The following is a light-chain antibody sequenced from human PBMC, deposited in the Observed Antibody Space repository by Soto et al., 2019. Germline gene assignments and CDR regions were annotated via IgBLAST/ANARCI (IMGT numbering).Light chain of an antibody. Sequence: EIFLTQSPGSLSLSPWERATLSCGASQSVDNGYLAWYQQKPGQAPRLLIYGASSRATGIPDRFGGSGAGTDFTLTVSRLEPEDFAVYYCRQYGSSQWTFGQGTKVDI. V-gene: IGKV3-20*01. CDR1: QSVDNGY. CDR3: RQYGSSQWT. J-gene: IGKJ1*01. CDR2: GAS.